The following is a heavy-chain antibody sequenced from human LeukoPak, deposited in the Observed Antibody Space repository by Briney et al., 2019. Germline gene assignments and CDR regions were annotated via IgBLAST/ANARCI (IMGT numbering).Heavy chain of an antibody. CDR2: IIPIFGTA. CDR1: GGTFSSYA. Sequence: SVKVSCKASGGTFSSYAISWVRQAPGQGLEWMGGIIPIFGTANYAQKFQGRVTITADESTSTAYMELSSLRSEDTAVYYCARAAEGPYRGGDCYSRYYYYYYYMDVWGKGTTVTVSS. D-gene: IGHD2-21*01. J-gene: IGHJ6*03. CDR3: ARAAEGPYRGGDCYSRYYYYYYYMDV. V-gene: IGHV1-69*01.